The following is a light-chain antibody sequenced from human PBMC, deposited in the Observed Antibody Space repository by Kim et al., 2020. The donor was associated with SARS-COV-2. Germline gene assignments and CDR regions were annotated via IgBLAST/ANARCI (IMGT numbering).Light chain of an antibody. V-gene: IGKV1-27*01. CDR1: QGITDY. J-gene: IGKJ2*01. CDR3: QSYNTAPQT. Sequence: SASIGDRVTIPCRASQGITDYVAWYQQKPGEVPTLLIFAASTLRSGVPSRFSGGASGTEFTLTINSLQPEDVATYYCQSYNTAPQTFGQGTKLEI. CDR2: AAS.